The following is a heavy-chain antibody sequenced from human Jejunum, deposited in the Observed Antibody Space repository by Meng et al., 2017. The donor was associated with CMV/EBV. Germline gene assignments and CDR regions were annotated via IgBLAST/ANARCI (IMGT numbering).Heavy chain of an antibody. Sequence: APGFTVSSDYMSWVRQAPGKGLEWVSSMYIGSSTDYADSVKGRFTISRDSSKNTLYLQMNNVRAEDTALYYCARFSIVGATNAFDIWGQGTMVTVSS. CDR2: MYIGSST. J-gene: IGHJ3*02. V-gene: IGHV3-53*01. CDR1: GFTVSSDY. CDR3: ARFSIVGATNAFDI. D-gene: IGHD1-26*01.